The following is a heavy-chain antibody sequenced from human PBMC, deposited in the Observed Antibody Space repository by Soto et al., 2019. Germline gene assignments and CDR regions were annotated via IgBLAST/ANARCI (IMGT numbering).Heavy chain of an antibody. CDR3: ARGSSSSIINWFES. CDR2: IIPIFGEP. Sequence: QVQLGQSGAELKKPGSSVKVSCKASGGPFSSYAITWVRQAPGQGLQWMGGIIPIFGEPKYAQKFQGRVTITADMSTSTAYMELSRLRSDDTAVYFCARGSSSSIINWFESGGQGTQVTVSS. D-gene: IGHD3-3*01. CDR1: GGPFSSYA. J-gene: IGHJ5*01. V-gene: IGHV1-69*06.